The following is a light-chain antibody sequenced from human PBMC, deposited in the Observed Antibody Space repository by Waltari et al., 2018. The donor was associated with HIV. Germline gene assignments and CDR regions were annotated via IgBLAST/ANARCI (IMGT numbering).Light chain of an antibody. Sequence: DIQMTQSPSTLSASVRDRITITCWASQSGTSWLAWYQQKPGKAPKLLIYKASTLESGVPSRFSGSGSGTEFTLTISSLQPDDFATYYCQQYHSYSKTFGQGTKLEIK. CDR2: KAS. CDR1: QSGTSW. CDR3: QQYHSYSKT. J-gene: IGKJ2*01. V-gene: IGKV1-5*03.